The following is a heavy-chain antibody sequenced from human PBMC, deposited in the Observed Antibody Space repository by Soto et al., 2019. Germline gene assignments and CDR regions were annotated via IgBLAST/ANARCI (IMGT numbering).Heavy chain of an antibody. CDR2: ISYDGTNK. J-gene: IGHJ4*01. V-gene: IGHV3-30*04. CDR1: GFMFSAYA. CDR3: ARDTSPYTSGWYGIDF. D-gene: IGHD6-19*01. Sequence: GSLRLSCAASGFMFSAYAMLWVRQAPGKGLEWVAAISYDGTNKYYADSIKGRFTISRDNSANTLFLQVNSLRREDTAMYYCARDTSPYTSGWYGIDFWGHGTLVTVYS.